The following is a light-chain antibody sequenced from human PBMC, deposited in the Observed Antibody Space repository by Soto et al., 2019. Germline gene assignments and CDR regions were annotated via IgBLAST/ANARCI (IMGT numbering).Light chain of an antibody. V-gene: IGLV2-14*03. CDR3: SSYTSASALYV. Sequence: QSALTQPASVSGFPGQSITISCTGTSSDVGGFDYVAWYQQHLGQAPKLIIYDVTVRPSGVSNRFSGSKSGNTASLAISGLQTEDEAHYYCSSYTSASALYVFGTGTKVTVL. CDR1: SSDVGGFDY. CDR2: DVT. J-gene: IGLJ1*01.